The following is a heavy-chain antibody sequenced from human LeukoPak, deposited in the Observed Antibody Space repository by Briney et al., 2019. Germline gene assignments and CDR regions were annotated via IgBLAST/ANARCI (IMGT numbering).Heavy chain of an antibody. CDR1: GFTVSSNY. CDR2: IYSGGST. V-gene: IGHV3-66*01. CDR3: ARGSIAARLLGYYMDV. D-gene: IGHD6-6*01. Sequence: GGSLRLSCAASGFTVSSNYMSWVRQAPGKGLEWVSVIYSGGSTYYADSVKGRFTISRDNSKNTLYLQMNSLRAEDTAVYYCARGSIAARLLGYYMDVWGKGTTVTVSS. J-gene: IGHJ6*03.